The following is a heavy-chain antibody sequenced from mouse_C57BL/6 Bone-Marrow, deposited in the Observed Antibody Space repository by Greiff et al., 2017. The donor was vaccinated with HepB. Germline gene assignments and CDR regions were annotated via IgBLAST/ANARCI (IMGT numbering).Heavy chain of an antibody. Sequence: EVKLVESGPVLVKPGASVKMSCKASGYTFTDYYMNWVKQSHGKSLEWIGVINPYNGGTSYNQKFKGKATLTVDKSSSTAYMELNSLTSEDSAVYYCARAFFTAVVEAYWGQGALVTVSA. D-gene: IGHD1-1*01. J-gene: IGHJ3*01. CDR2: INPYNGGT. CDR3: ARAFFTAVVEAY. V-gene: IGHV1-19*01. CDR1: GYTFTDYY.